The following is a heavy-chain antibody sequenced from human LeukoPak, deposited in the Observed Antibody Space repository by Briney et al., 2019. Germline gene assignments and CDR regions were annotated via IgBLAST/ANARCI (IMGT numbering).Heavy chain of an antibody. D-gene: IGHD3-10*02. V-gene: IGHV3-53*01. Sequence: PGGSLRLSCAASGFSVSSNYMSWVRQAPGKGLEWVSVIYSGGSTHYADSVKGRFTISRDNSKNTLDLQMNSLKAEDTAIYYCAKDVRPGGGGMDVWGQGTTVTVSS. CDR3: AKDVRPGGGGMDV. CDR2: IYSGGST. J-gene: IGHJ6*02. CDR1: GFSVSSNY.